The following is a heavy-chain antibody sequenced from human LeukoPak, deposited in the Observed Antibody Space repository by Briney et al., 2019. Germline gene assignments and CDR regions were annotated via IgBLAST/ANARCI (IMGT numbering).Heavy chain of an antibody. CDR2: IYHSGST. J-gene: IGHJ5*02. V-gene: IGHV4-38-2*02. Sequence: PSETLSLTCTVSGCSISSGYYWGWIRQPPGKGLEWIGSIYHSGSTYYNPSLKSRVTISVDTSKNQFSLKLSSVTAADTAVYYCARHVSEEKKFDPWGQGTLVTVSS. CDR3: ARHVSEEKKFDP. CDR1: GCSISSGYY.